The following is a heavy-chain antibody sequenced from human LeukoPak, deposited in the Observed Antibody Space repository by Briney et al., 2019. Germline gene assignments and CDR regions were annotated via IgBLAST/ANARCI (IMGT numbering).Heavy chain of an antibody. J-gene: IGHJ4*02. CDR1: GDSISSSNYY. D-gene: IGHD3-10*01. Sequence: SEILSLTCTVSGDSISSSNYYWTWIRQPAGKGLEWIGRIYISGSTNYNPSLKSRVTISVDTSKNQFSLKLSSVTAADTAVYYCARGYGSGSYYNFFRSHYFDYWGQGTLVTVSS. V-gene: IGHV4-61*02. CDR3: ARGYGSGSYYNFFRSHYFDY. CDR2: IYISGST.